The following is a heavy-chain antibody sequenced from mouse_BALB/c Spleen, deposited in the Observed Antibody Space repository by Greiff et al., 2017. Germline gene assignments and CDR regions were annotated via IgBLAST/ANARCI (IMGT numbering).Heavy chain of an antibody. CDR3: AREDDYDPWFAY. V-gene: IGHV2-9*02. D-gene: IGHD2-4*01. CDR1: GFSLTSYG. J-gene: IGHJ3*01. CDR2: IWAGGST. Sequence: VKLMESGPGLVAPSQSLSITCTVSGFSLTSYGVHWVRQPPGKGLEWLGVIWAGGSTNYNSALMSRLSISKDNSKSQVFLKMNSLQTDDTAMYYCAREDDYDPWFAYWGQGTLVTVSA.